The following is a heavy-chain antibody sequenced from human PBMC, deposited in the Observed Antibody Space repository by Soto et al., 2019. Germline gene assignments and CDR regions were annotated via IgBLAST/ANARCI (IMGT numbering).Heavy chain of an antibody. D-gene: IGHD5-12*01. CDR3: ARENKDIVATIVGWVYFDY. V-gene: IGHV1-2*04. CDR1: GYTFTGYY. CDR2: INPNSGGT. J-gene: IGHJ4*02. Sequence: GASVKVSCKASGYTFTGYYMHWVRQAPGQGLEWMGWINPNSGGTNYAQKFQGWVTMARDTSISTAYMELSRLRSDDTAVYYCARENKDIVATIVGWVYFDYWGQGTLVTVSS.